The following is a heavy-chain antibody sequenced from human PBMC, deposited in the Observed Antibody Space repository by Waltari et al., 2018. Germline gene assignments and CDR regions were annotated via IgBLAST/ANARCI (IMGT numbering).Heavy chain of an antibody. V-gene: IGHV3-7*01. CDR3: ARDLDY. CDR1: GFPFISYW. J-gene: IGHJ4*02. Sequence: EVQLVESGGGLVQPGGSLRLSCAASGFPFISYWWSWVRQAPGKGLEWVANIQQDGSEIYYVDSVTGRFTISRDNAKNSLYLQMNSLRAEDTAVYYCARDLDYWGQGTLVTVSS. CDR2: IQQDGSEI.